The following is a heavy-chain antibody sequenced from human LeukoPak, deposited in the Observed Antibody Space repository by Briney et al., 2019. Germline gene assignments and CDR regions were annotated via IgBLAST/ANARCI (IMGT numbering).Heavy chain of an antibody. Sequence: GRSLTLACAPLGFTVRGDSMTWVRQAPGKGLEWVSYISGSGTNIYNADSVKRRFTISRDNAKNSMYLQMNSLRDEDASVYYCVRETAYSFDCWGQGTMVTVSS. V-gene: IGHV3-48*02. D-gene: IGHD1-14*01. CDR1: GFTVRGDS. J-gene: IGHJ4*02. CDR2: ISGSGTNI. CDR3: VRETAYSFDC.